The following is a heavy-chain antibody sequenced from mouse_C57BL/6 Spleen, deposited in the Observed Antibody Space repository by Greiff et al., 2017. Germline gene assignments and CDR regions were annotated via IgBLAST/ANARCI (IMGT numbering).Heavy chain of an antibody. Sequence: EVQLQQSGTVLARPGASVKMSCKTSGYTFTSYWMHWVKQRPGQGLEWIGAIYPGNSDTSYNQKFKGKAKLTAVTSASTAYMALSSLTNEDTAVYNCTRECFAEGRYCDVWGTGTTVTVSS. CDR2: IYPGNSDT. J-gene: IGHJ1*03. CDR3: TRECFAEGRYCDV. D-gene: IGHD6-1*01. CDR1: GYTFTSYW. V-gene: IGHV1-5*01.